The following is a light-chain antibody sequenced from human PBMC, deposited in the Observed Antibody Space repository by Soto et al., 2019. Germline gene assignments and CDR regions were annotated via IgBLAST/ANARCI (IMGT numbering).Light chain of an antibody. V-gene: IGKV4-1*01. Sequence: DIVMTQSPDSLAVSLGVRATINCKSSQTVLYNSNNKNYLAWYQQKPGQPPKLLISWASTRESGVPDRFSGSGSGTDFTLTISSLQAEDVAVYYCQQYYITPRTFGQGTKV. CDR3: QQYYITPRT. CDR2: WAS. CDR1: QTVLYNSNNKNY. J-gene: IGKJ1*01.